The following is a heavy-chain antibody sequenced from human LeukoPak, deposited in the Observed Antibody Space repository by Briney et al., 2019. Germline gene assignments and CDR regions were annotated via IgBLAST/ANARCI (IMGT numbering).Heavy chain of an antibody. J-gene: IGHJ3*02. D-gene: IGHD4-23*01. CDR3: ARGTTVGAFDI. CDR1: GFTFSTYG. Sequence: GGSLRLSCAASGFTFSTYGMHWDRQAPGKGLEWVAFIQNVGSNKYYADSVKGRFTIFRDNSKNTLYLQMSSLRVEDTAVYYCARGTTVGAFDIWGQGTMVTVSS. V-gene: IGHV3-30*02. CDR2: IQNVGSNK.